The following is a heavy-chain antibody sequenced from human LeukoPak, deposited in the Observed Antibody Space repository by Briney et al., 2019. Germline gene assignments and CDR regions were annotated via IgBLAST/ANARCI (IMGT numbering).Heavy chain of an antibody. CDR2: INPNSGGT. D-gene: IGHD7-27*01. V-gene: IGHV1-2*02. J-gene: IGHJ3*02. CDR1: GYTFTGYY. Sequence: ASVKVSCKASGYTFTGYYMHWVRQAPGQGLEWMGWINPNSGGTKYAQKLQGRVTMTRDTSITTAYMELTSLEFDDTAVYYCARTRRTGDPYEAFDIWGQGTMVTVSS. CDR3: ARTRRTGDPYEAFDI.